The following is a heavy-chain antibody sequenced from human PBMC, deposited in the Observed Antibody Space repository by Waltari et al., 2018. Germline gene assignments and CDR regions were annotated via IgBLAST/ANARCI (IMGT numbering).Heavy chain of an antibody. D-gene: IGHD6-19*01. CDR3: ASQRAGSGWLSIDY. V-gene: IGHV1-46*03. CDR1: GYPFTTYY. Sequence: QVQLVQSGAEVKKPGASVKVSCKAPGYPFTTYYMHWVRQAPGQGLEWVGIINADGGSTSYAQKFQDRLTMTRDTSTSTVYMQLTSLTSEDTAVYYCASQRAGSGWLSIDYWGQGTLVTVSS. J-gene: IGHJ4*02. CDR2: INADGGST.